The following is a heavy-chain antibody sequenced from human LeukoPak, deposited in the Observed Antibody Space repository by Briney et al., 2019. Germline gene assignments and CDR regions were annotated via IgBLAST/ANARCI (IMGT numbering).Heavy chain of an antibody. CDR1: GFSFSDAW. CDR2: IKSKTDPGTT. D-gene: IGHD3-9*01. Sequence: GGSLRLSCAASGFSFSDAWMSWVRQAPGKGLEWVGRIKSKTDPGTTDYAAPLKGRFTISRDDSKNTLYLQMNSLKTEDTAVYYCTTEVLRYFDWLFPDDAFDIWGQGTMVTVSS. J-gene: IGHJ3*02. CDR3: TTEVLRYFDWLFPDDAFDI. V-gene: IGHV3-15*01.